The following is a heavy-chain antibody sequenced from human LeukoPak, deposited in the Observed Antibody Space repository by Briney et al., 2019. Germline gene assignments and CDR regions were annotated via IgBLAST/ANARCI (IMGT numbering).Heavy chain of an antibody. CDR3: TRGTNDYGGIERKRPFDY. D-gene: IGHD4-23*01. CDR2: ISYDGSNK. Sequence: GGSLRLSCAASGFTFSSYGMHWVRQAPGKGLEWVAVISYDGSNKYYVDSVKGRFTISRDNSKNTLYLQMSSLRAEDTAVYYCTRGTNDYGGIERKRPFDYWGQGTLVTVSS. CDR1: GFTFSSYG. J-gene: IGHJ4*02. V-gene: IGHV3-30-3*01.